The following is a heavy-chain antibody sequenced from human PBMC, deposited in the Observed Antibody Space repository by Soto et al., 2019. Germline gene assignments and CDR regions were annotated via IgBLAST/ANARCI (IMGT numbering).Heavy chain of an antibody. D-gene: IGHD3-3*01. Sequence: SETLSLTCTVSGDSLSSYYWSWIRQSPGRGLEWIGFIYYSGGTTNYNPSLKSRATISVDTSRSQFSLKLSSVTAADTAVYYCARMSYDFWSVYLDYWGQGILVTVSS. CDR1: GDSLSSYY. J-gene: IGHJ4*02. CDR2: IYYSGGT. V-gene: IGHV4-59*08. CDR3: ARMSYDFWSVYLDY.